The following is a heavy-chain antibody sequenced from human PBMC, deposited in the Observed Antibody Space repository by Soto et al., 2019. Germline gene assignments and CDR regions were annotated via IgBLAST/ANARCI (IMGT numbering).Heavy chain of an antibody. J-gene: IGHJ6*02. CDR3: TKASSDRNHMEV. V-gene: IGHV3-23*01. CDR2: ITETGADT. Sequence: GVSLSLSCAASGFPFGNFVMMWVRPTPGKGLEWVSTITETGADTYYTDSVKGRFTISRDNSKNTLYLQMTTLRAEDTALYYCTKASSDRNHMEVWGPGTTVNVS. CDR1: GFPFGNFV.